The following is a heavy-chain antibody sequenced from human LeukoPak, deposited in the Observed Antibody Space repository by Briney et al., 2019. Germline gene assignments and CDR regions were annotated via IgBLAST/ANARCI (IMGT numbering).Heavy chain of an antibody. V-gene: IGHV1-2*04. CDR2: INPNSGGT. CDR1: GYTFTVYY. CDR3: ARDHGGSYSSGWDLDY. J-gene: IGHJ4*02. Sequence: ASVKVSCKASGYTFTVYYMHWVRQAPGQGLEWMGWINPNSGGTNYAQKFQGWVTMTRDTSISTAYMELSRLRSDDTAVYYCARDHGGSYSSGWDLDYWGQGTLVTVSS. D-gene: IGHD6-19*01.